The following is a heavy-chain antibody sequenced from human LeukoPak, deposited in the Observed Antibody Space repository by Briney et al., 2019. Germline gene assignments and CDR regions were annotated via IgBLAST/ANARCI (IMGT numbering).Heavy chain of an antibody. CDR3: GRLTSFYDQVDP. CDR2: IKHDGSEK. Sequence: GESLKIFWAAPGFTLRDYWMRRFRQAPGKGLECLASIKHDGSEKYYAGSGEGRFTISRDNAKNSLCLHMSSLRAEDTAVYYCGRLTSFYDQVDPWGQGTLVTVSS. J-gene: IGHJ5*02. D-gene: IGHD2-2*01. V-gene: IGHV3-7*05. CDR1: GFTLRDYW.